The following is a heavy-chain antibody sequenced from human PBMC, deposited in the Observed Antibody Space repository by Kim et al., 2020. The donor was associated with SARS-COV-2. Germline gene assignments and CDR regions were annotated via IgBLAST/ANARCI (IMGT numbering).Heavy chain of an antibody. J-gene: IGHJ4*02. V-gene: IGHV3-11*01. D-gene: IGHD3-22*01. CDR1: GFTFSDYY. CDR3: ARVHTEGYYDSSGYQDY. CDR2: ISSSGSTI. Sequence: GGSLRLSCAASGFTFSDYYMSWIRQAPGKGLEWVSYISSSGSTIYYADSVKGRFTISRDNAKNSLYLQMNSLRAEDTAVYYCARVHTEGYYDSSGYQDYWGQGTLVTVSS.